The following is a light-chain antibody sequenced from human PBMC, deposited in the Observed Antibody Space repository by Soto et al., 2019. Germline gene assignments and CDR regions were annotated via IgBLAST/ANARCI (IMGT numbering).Light chain of an antibody. Sequence: QSVLTEPPSTSGTAGQRVTISCSGSTSNIGSNAVNWYLQLPGTAPKLLIHTNNQRPSGVPDRFSGSKSGTSASLAIGGLQSEDEADYYCAAWDDSLNGVVFGGGTKLTVL. CDR2: TNN. CDR1: TSNIGSNA. J-gene: IGLJ2*01. CDR3: AAWDDSLNGVV. V-gene: IGLV1-44*01.